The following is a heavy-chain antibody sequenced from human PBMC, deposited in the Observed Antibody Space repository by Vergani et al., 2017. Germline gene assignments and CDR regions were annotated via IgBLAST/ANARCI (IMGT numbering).Heavy chain of an antibody. J-gene: IGHJ4*03. CDR1: GCFISSSNYY. Sequence: QLQLQESGPGMVKPSETLSLTCNVSGCFISSSNYYWGWVRQAPGKGLVWIGSIDYSGSTYYNPPLKSRANIFVDRSKHQFLLQLTSVTAADAAVFYFARRGDGGRAFDYWGQGTTVTVSS. CDR2: IDYSGST. D-gene: IGHD3-16*01. CDR3: ARRGDGGRAFDY. V-gene: IGHV4-39*01.